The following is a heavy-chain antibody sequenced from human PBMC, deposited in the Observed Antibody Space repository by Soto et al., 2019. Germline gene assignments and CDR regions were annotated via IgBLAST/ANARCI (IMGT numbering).Heavy chain of an antibody. CDR1: GFTFSSYA. Sequence: EVHLLESGGNVVQPGGSLRLSCAASGFTFSSYAMNWVRQAPGKGLEWVSSISANGRNTYYADSVKGRFTISRDRSKKTVYLQLDSLRVEDTAIYYCAKDLSSLGWLASGDPFDSWGQGTLVTVSS. CDR3: AKDLSSLGWLASGDPFDS. CDR2: ISANGRNT. V-gene: IGHV3-23*01. D-gene: IGHD5-18*01. J-gene: IGHJ4*02.